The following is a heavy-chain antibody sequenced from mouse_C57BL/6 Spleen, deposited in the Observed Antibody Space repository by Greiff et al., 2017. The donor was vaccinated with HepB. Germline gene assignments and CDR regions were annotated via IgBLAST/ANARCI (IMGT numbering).Heavy chain of an antibody. CDR3: ARSSGDYGSSPHWYFDV. V-gene: IGHV1-80*01. CDR2: IYPGDGDT. D-gene: IGHD1-1*01. J-gene: IGHJ1*03. CDR1: GYAFSSYW. Sequence: QVQLQQSGAELVKPGASVKISCKASGYAFSSYWMNWVKQRPGKGLEWIGQIYPGDGDTNYNGKFKGKATLTADKSSSTAYMQLSSLTSEDSAVYFCARSSGDYGSSPHWYFDVWGTGTTVTVSS.